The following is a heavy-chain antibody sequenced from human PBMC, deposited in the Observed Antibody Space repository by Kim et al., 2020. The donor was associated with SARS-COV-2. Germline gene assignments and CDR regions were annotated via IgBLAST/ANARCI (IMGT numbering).Heavy chain of an antibody. D-gene: IGHD4-17*01. Sequence: ASVKVSCKASGYTFTGYYMHWVRQAPGQGLEWMGWINPNSGGTNYAQKFQGRVTMTRDTSISTAYMELSRLRSDDTAVYYCALSTDYGDWVFDYWGQGTLVTVSS. CDR3: ALSTDYGDWVFDY. CDR1: GYTFTGYY. V-gene: IGHV1-2*02. J-gene: IGHJ4*02. CDR2: INPNSGGT.